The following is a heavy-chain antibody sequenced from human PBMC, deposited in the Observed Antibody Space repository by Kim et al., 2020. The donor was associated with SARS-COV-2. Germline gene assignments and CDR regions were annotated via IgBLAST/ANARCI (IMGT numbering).Heavy chain of an antibody. CDR2: IKSKTDGGTT. CDR3: TADLLAAADLDY. J-gene: IGHJ4*02. CDR1: GFTFSNDW. D-gene: IGHD6-13*01. V-gene: IGHV3-15*01. Sequence: GGSLRLSCAASGFTFSNDWMSWVRQAPGKGLEWVCRIKSKTDGGTTDYAAPVKGRFTISRDDSKNTLYLQMNSLKTEDTAVYYCTADLLAAADLDYWGQGTLVTVSS.